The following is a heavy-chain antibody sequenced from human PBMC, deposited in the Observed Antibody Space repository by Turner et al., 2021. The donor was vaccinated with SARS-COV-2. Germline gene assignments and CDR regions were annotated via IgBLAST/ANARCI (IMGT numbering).Heavy chain of an antibody. Sequence: QVQLVESGGGVVQPGRSLSLSCAASGFTFSSYGMHWVRQAPGKGLEWVAIISYDGSNKYYADSVKGRFTISRDNSKNTLYLQMNSLRAEDTAVYYCARDHPPSSWQTYYFGFWGQGTLVTVSS. CDR3: ARDHPPSSWQTYYFGF. CDR2: ISYDGSNK. D-gene: IGHD6-13*01. V-gene: IGHV3-33*01. CDR1: GFTFSSYG. J-gene: IGHJ4*02.